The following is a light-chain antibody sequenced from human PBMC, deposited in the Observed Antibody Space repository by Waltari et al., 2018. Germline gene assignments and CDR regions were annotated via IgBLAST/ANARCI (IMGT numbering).Light chain of an antibody. CDR3: QQYNNWPFT. J-gene: IGKJ2*01. CDR2: GAS. Sequence: EIVMTQSPATLSVSPGERATLSCRASQSVSSNFAWYQQKPGQAPRLLIYGASTRATGIPARFSGSGSGTEFTLTISSLQSEDFAVYYCQQYNNWPFTFGQGPSWRSN. CDR1: QSVSSN. V-gene: IGKV3-15*01.